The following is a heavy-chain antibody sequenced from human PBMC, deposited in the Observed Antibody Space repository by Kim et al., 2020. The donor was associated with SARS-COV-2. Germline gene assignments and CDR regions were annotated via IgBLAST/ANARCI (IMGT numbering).Heavy chain of an antibody. V-gene: IGHV4-39*07. CDR2: IYYGGST. D-gene: IGHD2-8*01. Sequence: SETLSLTCSVSGASISTINHYWGWIRQPPGKGLEWIATIYYGGSTYYNPSLKSRVAMSIDTSKNQFSLNLSSVTAADSAVYHCVADSNRLWYYWWGQGTLVTVSS. J-gene: IGHJ4*02. CDR1: GASISTINHY. CDR3: VADSNRLWYYW.